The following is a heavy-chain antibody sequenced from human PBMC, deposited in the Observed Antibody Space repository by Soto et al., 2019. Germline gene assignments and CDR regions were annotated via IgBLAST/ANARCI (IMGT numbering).Heavy chain of an antibody. D-gene: IGHD3-16*01. Sequence: SLRLSCAASGFTFSTYWMNWVRQAPGKGLEWVANIKHDGSESYYVDSVKGRFTISRDNAKNSLYLQMNSLRAEDTAVYYCTRSWGWIGREVYWGQGTQVTVSS. CDR2: IKHDGSES. CDR3: TRSWGWIGREVY. V-gene: IGHV3-7*01. CDR1: GFTFSTYW. J-gene: IGHJ4*02.